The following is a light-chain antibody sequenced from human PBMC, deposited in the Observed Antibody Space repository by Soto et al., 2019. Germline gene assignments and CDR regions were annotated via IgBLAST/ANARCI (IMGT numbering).Light chain of an antibody. Sequence: EIVLTQSPATLSLSPGERATLSCRASQSISNDFAWFQQEPGQAPRLLIYDTSNRASGIPARFSGSGPGTDFTLTISSLEPEDFALYYCQQHSNWPPITFGQGTRLDI. J-gene: IGKJ5*01. V-gene: IGKV3-11*01. CDR1: QSISND. CDR2: DTS. CDR3: QQHSNWPPIT.